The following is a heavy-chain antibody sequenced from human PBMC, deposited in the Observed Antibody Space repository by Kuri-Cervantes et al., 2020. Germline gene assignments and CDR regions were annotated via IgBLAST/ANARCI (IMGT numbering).Heavy chain of an antibody. Sequence: SETLSLTCTVSGGSISSYYWSWIRQPPGKGLEWIGYIYYSGSTNYNPSLKSRVTISVDTSKNQFSLKLSSVTAADTAVYYCARVRGRRGYSGYGTLPDYWGQGTLVTVSS. CDR2: IYYSGST. V-gene: IGHV4-59*12. CDR3: ARVRGRRGYSGYGTLPDY. D-gene: IGHD5-12*01. J-gene: IGHJ4*02. CDR1: GGSISSYY.